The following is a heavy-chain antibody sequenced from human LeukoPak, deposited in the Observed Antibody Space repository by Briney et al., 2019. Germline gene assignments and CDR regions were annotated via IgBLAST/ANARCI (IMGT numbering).Heavy chain of an antibody. J-gene: IGHJ4*02. CDR1: GFTFSSYA. CDR3: ARDRDSSGYPPNDY. V-gene: IGHV3-53*01. Sequence: GGSLRLSCAASGFTFSSYAMSWVRQAPGKGLEWVSVIYSGGSTYYADSVKGRFTISRDNSKNTLYLQMNSLRAEDTAVYYCARDRDSSGYPPNDYWGQGTLVTVSS. D-gene: IGHD3-22*01. CDR2: IYSGGST.